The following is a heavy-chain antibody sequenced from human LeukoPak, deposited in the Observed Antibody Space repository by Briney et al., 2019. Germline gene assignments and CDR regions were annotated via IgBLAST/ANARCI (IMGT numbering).Heavy chain of an antibody. CDR1: GFTFSSYS. V-gene: IGHV3-21*01. CDR2: ISSSSSYI. J-gene: IGHJ5*02. D-gene: IGHD6-13*01. CDR3: ARVGAAASSFFNWFDP. Sequence: GGSLRLSCAAFGFTFSSYSMNWVRQAPGKGLEWVSSISSSSSYIYYADSVKGRFTISRDNAKNSLYLQMNSLRAEDTAVYYCARVGAAASSFFNWFDPWGQGTLVTVSS.